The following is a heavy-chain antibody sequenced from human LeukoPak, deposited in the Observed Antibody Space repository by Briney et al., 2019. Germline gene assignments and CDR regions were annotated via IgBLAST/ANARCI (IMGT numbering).Heavy chain of an antibody. V-gene: IGHV4-34*01. D-gene: IGHD3-10*01. CDR3: ARLGSRVV. J-gene: IGHJ4*02. CDR2: INHSGST. CDR1: GGSFSGYY. Sequence: TSETLSLTCAVYGGSFSGYYWSWIRQPPGKGLEWIGEINHSGSTNYNPSLKSRVTMSVDTSKNQFSLKLNSMTAADTAVYYCARLGSRVVWGQGTLVIVSS.